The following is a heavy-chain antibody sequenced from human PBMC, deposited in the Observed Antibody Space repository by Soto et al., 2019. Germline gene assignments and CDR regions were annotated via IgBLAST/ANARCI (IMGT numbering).Heavy chain of an antibody. CDR2: IKSETDGGTI. J-gene: IGHJ4*02. D-gene: IGHD6-19*01. V-gene: IGHV3-15*07. CDR3: TPLALKYNSDWYPLSD. Sequence: EVQLVESGGGLVKPGGSLRLSCAGSGFTFSNVWMNWVRQAPGKGREWGGRIKSETDGGTIDYAAPVKGRFTISRDDSNHTLYLQMNSLKTEDTATYYCTPLALKYNSDWYPLSDWGQGTRVTVSS. CDR1: GFTFSNVW.